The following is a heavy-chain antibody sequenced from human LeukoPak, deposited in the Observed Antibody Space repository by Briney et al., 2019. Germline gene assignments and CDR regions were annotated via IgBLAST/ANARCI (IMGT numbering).Heavy chain of an antibody. CDR3: ARSPTGGLHFDY. V-gene: IGHV3-7*03. CDR2: IKQDGSEK. J-gene: IGHJ4*02. Sequence: GGSLRLSCAASGFTFSNLWMSWVRQAPGKGLEWVANIKQDGSEKYYVDSVKGRFTISRDNAKNSLYLQMNSLRAEDTAVYYCARSPTGGLHFDYWGQGTLVTVSS. CDR1: GFTFSNLW. D-gene: IGHD5-24*01.